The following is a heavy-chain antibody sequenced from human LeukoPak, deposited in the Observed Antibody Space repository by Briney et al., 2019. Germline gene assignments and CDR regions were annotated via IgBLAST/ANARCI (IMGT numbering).Heavy chain of an antibody. CDR2: ISWNSGSI. J-gene: IGHJ4*02. D-gene: IGHD2-2*01. CDR1: GFTFDDYA. CDR3: AKDYCSSTSCYFDY. V-gene: IGHV3-9*03. Sequence: GGSLRLSCAASGFTFDDYAMHWVRQAPGKGLEWVSSISWNSGSIGYAGSVKGRFTISRDNAKNSLYLQMNSLRADDMALYYCAKDYCSSTSCYFDYWGQGTLVTVSS.